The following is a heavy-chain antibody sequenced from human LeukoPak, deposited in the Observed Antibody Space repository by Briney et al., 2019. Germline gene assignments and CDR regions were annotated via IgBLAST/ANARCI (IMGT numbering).Heavy chain of an antibody. J-gene: IGHJ5*02. CDR2: IKQDGSEK. CDR1: GFTFSSYW. CDR3: ARDMYSSSWVWFDP. D-gene: IGHD6-13*01. Sequence: PGGSLRLSCAASGFTFSSYWMSWVRQAPGKGLEWVASIKQDGSEKYYVDSVKGRFTISRDNAKNSLYLQMNSLRAEDTAVYYCARDMYSSSWVWFDPWGQGTLVTVSS. V-gene: IGHV3-7*01.